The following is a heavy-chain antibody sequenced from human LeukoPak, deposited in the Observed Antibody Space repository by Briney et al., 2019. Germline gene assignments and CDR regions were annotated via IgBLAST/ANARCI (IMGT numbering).Heavy chain of an antibody. CDR1: GGSLSGYY. CDR3: ARGHHGYSSSWLYFDY. J-gene: IGHJ4*02. V-gene: IGHV4-34*01. D-gene: IGHD6-13*01. CDR2: INHSGST. Sequence: SETLSLTCAVYGGSLSGYYWSWIRQPPGKGLEWIGEINHSGSTNYNPSLKSRVTISVDTSKNQFSLKLSSVTAADTAVYYCARGHHGYSSSWLYFDYWGQGTLVTVSS.